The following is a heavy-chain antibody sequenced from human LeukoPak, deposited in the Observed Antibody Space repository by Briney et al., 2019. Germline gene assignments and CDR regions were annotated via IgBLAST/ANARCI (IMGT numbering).Heavy chain of an antibody. CDR2: IYTSGST. J-gene: IGHJ4*02. CDR1: GGSISSYY. D-gene: IGHD3-9*01. V-gene: IGHV4-4*07. Sequence: SETLSLTCTVSGGSISSYYWSWIRQPAGKGLEWIGRIYTSGSTNYNPSLKSRVTMSVDTSKNQFSLKLSSVTAADTAVYYCARGPNSLWDILTGYYFDYWGQGTLVTVSS. CDR3: ARGPNSLWDILTGYYFDY.